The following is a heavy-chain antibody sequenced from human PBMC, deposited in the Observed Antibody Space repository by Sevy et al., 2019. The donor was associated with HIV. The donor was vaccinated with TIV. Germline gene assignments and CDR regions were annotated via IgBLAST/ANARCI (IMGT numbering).Heavy chain of an antibody. D-gene: IGHD5-18*01. J-gene: IGHJ4*02. CDR2: IYSDGTT. Sequence: GGSLRLSCAASGFTVNSNYMTWVRQAPGKGLEGVSVIYSDGTTYHAGSVKDRFTISRDNSKNTLYLQMNSLRAEDTAVYYCARGKSGYGYALNYWGQGTLVTVSS. CDR3: ARGKSGYGYALNY. CDR1: GFTVNSNY. V-gene: IGHV3-66*01.